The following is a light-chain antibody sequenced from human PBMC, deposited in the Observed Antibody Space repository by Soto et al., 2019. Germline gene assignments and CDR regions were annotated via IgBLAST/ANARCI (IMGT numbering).Light chain of an antibody. J-gene: IGKJ2*01. V-gene: IGKV3-20*01. CDR1: ESVGIS. Sequence: EIVLTQSPGALSLSPGERVTFSCRASESVGISLAWHQQKLGQAPRLLIYGASLRATGIPGRFSGSGSGTDFTLAITRLEPEDSAVYYCQQYDNTPYTFGQGTKLEIK. CDR3: QQYDNTPYT. CDR2: GAS.